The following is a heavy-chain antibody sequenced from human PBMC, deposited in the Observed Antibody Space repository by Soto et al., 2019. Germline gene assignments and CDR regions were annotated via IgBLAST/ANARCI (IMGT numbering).Heavy chain of an antibody. CDR3: ARRRAHRSDSYYGMDV. CDR2: INAGTGNT. V-gene: IGHV1-3*01. CDR1: GYTFTSHA. J-gene: IGHJ6*02. Sequence: QAQLVQSGAEVKKPGASVKISCKASGYTFTSHAMNWVRQAPGQRPEWLGWINAGTGNTRYSQKFEVRVTISMDTTGNTSYMEMKSLPSDDTAVYYCARRRAHRSDSYYGMDVWGQGTTVTVS.